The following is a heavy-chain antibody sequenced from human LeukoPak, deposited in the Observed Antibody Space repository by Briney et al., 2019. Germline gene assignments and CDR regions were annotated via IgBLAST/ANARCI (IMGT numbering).Heavy chain of an antibody. D-gene: IGHD3-10*01. Sequence: GGSLRLSCAAAGFTFDDYAMHWVRQAPGKGLEWVSGISWNSGSIGYADSVKGRFTISRDNAKNSLYLQMNSLRAEDTALYYCAKADGSGSYAGDFDYWGQGTLVTVSS. CDR1: GFTFDDYA. CDR2: ISWNSGSI. CDR3: AKADGSGSYAGDFDY. V-gene: IGHV3-9*01. J-gene: IGHJ4*02.